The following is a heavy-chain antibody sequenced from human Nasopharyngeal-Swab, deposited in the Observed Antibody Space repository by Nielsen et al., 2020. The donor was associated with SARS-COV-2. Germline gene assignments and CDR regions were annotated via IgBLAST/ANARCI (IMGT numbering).Heavy chain of an antibody. V-gene: IGHV4-61*02. CDR1: GGSISSGSYY. J-gene: IGHJ6*03. CDR2: IYTSGST. Sequence: STVSGGSISSGSYYWSWIRQPAGKGLEWIGRIYTSGSTNYNPSLKSRVTISVDTSKNQFSLKLSSVTAADTAVYYCAREVSTGTTGGGTNYYYYYYMDVWGKGTTVTVSS. D-gene: IGHD1-1*01. CDR3: AREVSTGTTGGGTNYYYYYYMDV.